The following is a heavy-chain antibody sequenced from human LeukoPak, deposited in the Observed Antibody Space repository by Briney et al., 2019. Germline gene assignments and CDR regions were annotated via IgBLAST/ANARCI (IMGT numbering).Heavy chain of an antibody. CDR2: INPNSGGT. Sequence: ASVKVSCKASGYTFTGYYMHWVRQAPGQGLEWMGWINPNSGGTNYAQKFQGRVTMTRDTSISTAYMELSRLRSDDTAVYYCARVGPYYYDSSGYPPDYWGQGTLVTVSS. V-gene: IGHV1-2*02. CDR1: GYTFTGYY. D-gene: IGHD3-22*01. CDR3: ARVGPYYYDSSGYPPDY. J-gene: IGHJ4*02.